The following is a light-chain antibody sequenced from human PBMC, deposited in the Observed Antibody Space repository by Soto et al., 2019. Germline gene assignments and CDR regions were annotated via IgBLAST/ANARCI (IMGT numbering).Light chain of an antibody. J-gene: IGKJ2*01. V-gene: IGKV3-15*01. CDR1: QSVSRN. CDR2: GAS. CDR3: HHYADSPHT. Sequence: EIVMTQSPATLSVSPGERATLSCRASQSVSRNLAWYQQKPGQAPRLLIFGASTRATGIPDRFSGSGSGTEFTLTISSLQSEDFAVYYCHHYADSPHTFGQGTKLEI.